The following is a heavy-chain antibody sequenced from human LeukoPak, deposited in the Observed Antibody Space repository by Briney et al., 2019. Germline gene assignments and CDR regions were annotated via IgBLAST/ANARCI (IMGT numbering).Heavy chain of an antibody. V-gene: IGHV5-51*01. J-gene: IGHJ5*02. CDR3: ARRGRPTHDYGDYVRWFDP. CDR1: GYISSTYW. CDR2: IYPGDSDT. D-gene: IGHD4-17*01. Sequence: GESLKISCEGSGYISSTYWIGWVRQMPGKGLEWMGIIYPGDSDTRYSPSFQGQVTISADKSISTAYLQWSSLKASDTAMYYCARRGRPTHDYGDYVRWFDPWGQGTLVTVSS.